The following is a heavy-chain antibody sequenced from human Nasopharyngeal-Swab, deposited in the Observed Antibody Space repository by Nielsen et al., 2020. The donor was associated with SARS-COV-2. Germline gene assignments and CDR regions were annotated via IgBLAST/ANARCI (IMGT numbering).Heavy chain of an antibody. V-gene: IGHV5-51*01. CDR2: IYPGDSDT. Sequence: GESLKISCRTSGYSFTTKWIGWVRQMPGKGLEWVGSIYPGDSDTRYSPSVQDQVTISADKSISTAYLQWSTLKASDTAIYYCARGPRYFDLWGRGTLVTVSS. CDR1: GYSFTTKW. CDR3: ARGPRYFDL. D-gene: IGHD2-15*01. J-gene: IGHJ2*01.